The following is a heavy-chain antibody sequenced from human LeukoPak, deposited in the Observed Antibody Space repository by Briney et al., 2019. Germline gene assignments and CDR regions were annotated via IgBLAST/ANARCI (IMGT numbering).Heavy chain of an antibody. CDR2: IYSGGST. CDR1: GFTVSSNY. Sequence: TGGSLRLPCAASGFTVSSNYMSWVRQAPGKGLEWVSVIYSGGSTYYADSVKGRFTISRDNSKNTLYLQMNSLRAEDTAVYYCAKDSVIRYYYDSSAPDYWGQGTLVTVSS. V-gene: IGHV3-66*01. D-gene: IGHD3-22*01. CDR3: AKDSVIRYYYDSSAPDY. J-gene: IGHJ4*02.